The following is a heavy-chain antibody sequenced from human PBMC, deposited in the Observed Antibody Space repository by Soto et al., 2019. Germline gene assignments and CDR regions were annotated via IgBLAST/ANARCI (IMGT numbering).Heavy chain of an antibody. CDR3: ARDQVAAAGGYGMDV. V-gene: IGHV4-30-4*01. J-gene: IGHJ6*02. D-gene: IGHD6-13*01. Sequence: SETLSLTCSVSGGSISSGYYYWSWIRQPPGKGLEWIGNIYYSGNTYYNPSLKSRLIISIDTSKNQFSLQLNSVTPEDTAVYYCARDQVAAAGGYGMDVWGQGTTVTVSS. CDR2: IYYSGNT. CDR1: GGSISSGYYY.